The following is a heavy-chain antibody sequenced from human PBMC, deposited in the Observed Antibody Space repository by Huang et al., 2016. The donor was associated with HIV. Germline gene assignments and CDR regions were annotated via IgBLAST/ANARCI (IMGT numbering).Heavy chain of an antibody. CDR3: ARGGGGGGANYYDSSGYFLDL. CDR1: GYTFFSYN. Sequence: QVQLLQSASELKKPGASVKVSCKASGYTFFSYNINWVRQAPGQGPEWMGWVSTYDGNTNYAQKFQGRVTMTADRTTSTAYMELRGLRTDDTAVYYCARGGGGGGANYYDSSGYFLDLWGQGTLVTVSS. J-gene: IGHJ4*02. D-gene: IGHD3-22*01. V-gene: IGHV1-18*04. CDR2: VSTYDGNT.